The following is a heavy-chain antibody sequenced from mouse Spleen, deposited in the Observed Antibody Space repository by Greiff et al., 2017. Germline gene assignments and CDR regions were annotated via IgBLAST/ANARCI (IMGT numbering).Heavy chain of an antibody. CDR2: SRNKANDYTT. Sequence: EVKLMESGGGLVQPGRSLRLSCATSGFTFSDFYMEWVRQAPGKGLEWIAASRNKANDYTTEYSASVKGRFIVSRDTSQSILYLQMNALRAEDTAIYYCARDAKGWGFFDYWGQGTTLTVSS. CDR3: ARDAKGWGFFDY. J-gene: IGHJ2*01. D-gene: IGHD3-3*01. V-gene: IGHV7-1*01. CDR1: GFTFSDFY.